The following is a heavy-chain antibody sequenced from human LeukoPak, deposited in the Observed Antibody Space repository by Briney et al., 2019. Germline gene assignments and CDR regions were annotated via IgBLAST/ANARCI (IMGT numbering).Heavy chain of an antibody. D-gene: IGHD3-16*01. CDR1: GYTFTGYY. CDR3: ARGRRILGGPENAGDFFDF. Sequence: ASVKVSCKASGYTFTGYYMHWVRQAPGQGLEWMGWINPNSGATHYAQSFQAKVTMTRDTSIASSYMELTGLESDDTAVYYCARGRRILGGPENAGDFFDFWGQGSLVTVSS. J-gene: IGHJ4*01. CDR2: INPNSGAT. V-gene: IGHV1-2*02.